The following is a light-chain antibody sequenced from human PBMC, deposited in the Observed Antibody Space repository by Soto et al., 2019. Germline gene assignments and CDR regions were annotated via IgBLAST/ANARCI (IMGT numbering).Light chain of an antibody. CDR1: QSVRNN. CDR3: QQYNNWPPIT. Sequence: EIMMTQSPATLSVSPGERATLSCRASQSVRNNLAWYQQKPGQAPRLLIYYASTRATGIPVRFSGSGSGTEFTLTISSPQSEDFALYYCQQYNNWPPITFGQGTRLEIK. V-gene: IGKV3-15*01. CDR2: YAS. J-gene: IGKJ5*01.